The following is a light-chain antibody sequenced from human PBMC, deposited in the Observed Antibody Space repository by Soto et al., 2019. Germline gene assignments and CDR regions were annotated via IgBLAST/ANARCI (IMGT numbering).Light chain of an antibody. CDR1: QSVTSNF. Sequence: EKVLTQSPATLSLSPGERATLSCRATQSVTSNFVAWYQQKPGQAPSLLIHTASSRAAGIPDRFSGSGSGTDFTLTISRLEPEDFAVYYCQQYAWSPITFGQGTRPENK. CDR3: QQYAWSPIT. J-gene: IGKJ5*01. CDR2: TAS. V-gene: IGKV3-20*01.